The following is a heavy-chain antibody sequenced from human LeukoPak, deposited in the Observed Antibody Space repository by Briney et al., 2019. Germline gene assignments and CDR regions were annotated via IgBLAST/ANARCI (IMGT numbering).Heavy chain of an antibody. D-gene: IGHD3-10*01. CDR1: GYSITSYW. J-gene: IGHJ3*02. V-gene: IGHV5-51*01. Sequence: GEALKISCKGSGYSITSYWIGWVRQMPGKGLEWVGIIYPGDSDTRYSPCFQGQVTISVDKSISTAYLQWSSLKASDTAMYYCASGSAPDAFDIWGQGPMVPVSS. CDR3: ASGSAPDAFDI. CDR2: IYPGDSDT.